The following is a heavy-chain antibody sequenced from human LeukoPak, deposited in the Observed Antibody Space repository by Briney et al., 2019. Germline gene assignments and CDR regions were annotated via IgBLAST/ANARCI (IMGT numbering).Heavy chain of an antibody. V-gene: IGHV1-46*01. CDR1: GYTFTSYY. Sequence: ASVKVSCKASGYTFTSYYMHWVRQAPGQGLEWMGIINPSGGSTSYAQKFQGRVTMTRDTSTSTVHMELSSLRSEDTAVYYCARTHSSADAFDIWGQGTMVTVSS. D-gene: IGHD6-19*01. CDR2: INPSGGST. J-gene: IGHJ3*02. CDR3: ARTHSSADAFDI.